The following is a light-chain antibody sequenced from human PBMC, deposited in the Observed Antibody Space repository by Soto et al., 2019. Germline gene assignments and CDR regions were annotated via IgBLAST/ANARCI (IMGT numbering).Light chain of an antibody. CDR3: QQYTRYPLT. CDR2: AAS. V-gene: IGKV1-16*02. J-gene: IGKJ3*01. CDR1: QGINNY. Sequence: DIQMTQSPSSLSASXXDRVXITCPASQGINNYVAWVQKKPGKAPKXXIYAASSLQRGVPSKFSGSASGTDFTLTINNLQPEDSATYYCQQYTRYPLTFGPGTKVDIK.